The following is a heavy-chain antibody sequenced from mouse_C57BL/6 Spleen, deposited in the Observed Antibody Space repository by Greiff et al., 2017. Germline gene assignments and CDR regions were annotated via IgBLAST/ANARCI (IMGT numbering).Heavy chain of an antibody. V-gene: IGHV5-6*01. CDR3: ARQDDYGYFDY. D-gene: IGHD2-4*01. CDR2: ISSGGSYT. CDR1: GFTFSSYG. Sequence: EVKLVESGGDLVKPGGSLKLSCAASGFTFSSYGMSWVRQTPDKRLEWVATISSGGSYTYSPDSVKGRFTISRDNAKNTLYLQMSSLKSEDTAMYYCARQDDYGYFDYWGQGTTLTVSS. J-gene: IGHJ2*01.